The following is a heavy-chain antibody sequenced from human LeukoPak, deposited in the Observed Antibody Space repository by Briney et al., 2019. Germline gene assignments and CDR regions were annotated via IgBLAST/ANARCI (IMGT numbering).Heavy chain of an antibody. CDR2: IYYRGST. D-gene: IGHD6-13*01. Sequence: SETLSLTCTVSGGSISSSNYYWGWIRQPPGKGLEWIGNIYYRGSTYFNPSLKSRVTMSVDTSKIQFSLRLSSVTAADTARYFCASLSTPGSSWFGGNFDYWGQGTLVTVSS. J-gene: IGHJ4*02. CDR1: GGSISSSNYY. CDR3: ASLSTPGSSWFGGNFDY. V-gene: IGHV4-39*01.